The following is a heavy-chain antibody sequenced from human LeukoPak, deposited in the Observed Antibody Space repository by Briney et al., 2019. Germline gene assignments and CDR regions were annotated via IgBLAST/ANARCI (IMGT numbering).Heavy chain of an antibody. CDR1: GYTFTGYY. J-gene: IGHJ4*02. CDR3: AREDLEWLLGVSVNSYFFDY. V-gene: IGHV1-2*02. Sequence: ASVKVSCKASGYTFTGYYMHWVRQAPGQGLEWMGWINPNSGGTNYAQKFQGRVTMTRDTSISTAYMELSRLRSDDTAVYYCAREDLEWLLGVSVNSYFFDYWGQGTLVTVSS. CDR2: INPNSGGT. D-gene: IGHD3-3*01.